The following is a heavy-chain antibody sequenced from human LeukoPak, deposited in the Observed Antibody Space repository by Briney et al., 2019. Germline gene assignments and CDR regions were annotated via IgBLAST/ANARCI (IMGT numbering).Heavy chain of an antibody. J-gene: IGHJ6*02. CDR2: IYYSGST. Sequence: NPSETLPLTCTVSGGSISSSSYYWGWIRQPPGQGLEWIGSIYYSGSTYYNPSLKSRVTISVDTSKNQFSLKLSSVTAADTAVYYCARDRYSSGWNRLGYYYGVDVWGQGTTVTVSS. D-gene: IGHD6-19*01. V-gene: IGHV4-39*02. CDR3: ARDRYSSGWNRLGYYYGVDV. CDR1: GGSISSSSYY.